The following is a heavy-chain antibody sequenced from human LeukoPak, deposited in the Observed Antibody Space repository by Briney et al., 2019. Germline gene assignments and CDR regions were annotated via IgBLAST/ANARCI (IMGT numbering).Heavy chain of an antibody. J-gene: IGHJ4*02. V-gene: IGHV3-21*01. CDR2: ISSSSSYI. CDR3: ARDRNYDSSGYYPSFDY. CDR1: GFTLSSYS. D-gene: IGHD3-22*01. Sequence: GGSLRLSCAASGFTLSSYSMNWVRQAPGKGLEWVSSISSSSSYIYYADSVKGRFTISRDNAKNSLYLQMNSLRAEDTAVYYCARDRNYDSSGYYPSFDYWGQGTLVTVSS.